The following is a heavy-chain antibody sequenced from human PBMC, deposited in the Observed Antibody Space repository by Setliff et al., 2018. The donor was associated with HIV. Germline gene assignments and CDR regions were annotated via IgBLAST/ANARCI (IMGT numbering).Heavy chain of an antibody. Sequence: SETLSLTCAVYGASFSGYYWSWIRQPPGKGLEWIGEINLSRSTDYNPSLKSRVTISLDTSRNQFSLKLRSVTAADTAVYYCARFEVTTVTTRDYWGQGTLVTVSS. CDR1: GASFSGYY. CDR3: ARFEVTTVTTRDY. J-gene: IGHJ4*02. D-gene: IGHD4-17*01. CDR2: INLSRST. V-gene: IGHV4-34*01.